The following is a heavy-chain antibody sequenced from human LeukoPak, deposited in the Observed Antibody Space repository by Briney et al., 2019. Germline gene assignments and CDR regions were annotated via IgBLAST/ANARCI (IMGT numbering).Heavy chain of an antibody. V-gene: IGHV4-4*07. CDR3: ARDWGLYYYGSGSYYVYYGMDV. D-gene: IGHD3-10*01. J-gene: IGHJ6*02. Sequence: SETLSLTCTVSGGSISSHYWSWIRQPAGKGLEWIGRIYTSGSTNYNPSLKSRVTMSVDTSKNQFSLKLSSVTAADTAVYYCARDWGLYYYGSGSYYVYYGMDVWGQGTTVTVSS. CDR1: GGSISSHY. CDR2: IYTSGST.